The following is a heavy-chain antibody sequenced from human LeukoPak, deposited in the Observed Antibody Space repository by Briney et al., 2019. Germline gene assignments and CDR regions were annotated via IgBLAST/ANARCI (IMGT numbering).Heavy chain of an antibody. D-gene: IGHD3-22*01. V-gene: IGHV4-4*07. CDR1: GGSISSYY. CDR2: TYISGSGST. J-gene: IGHJ4*02. Sequence: SETLSLTCTVSGGSISSYYWSWIRQPAGKGLEWIGRTYISGSGSTNYNPSLKSRVTMSVDTSKNQFSLKLSSVTAADTAVYYCAKGRAGNYYYDSSDYWGQGTLVTVSS. CDR3: AKGRAGNYYYDSSDY.